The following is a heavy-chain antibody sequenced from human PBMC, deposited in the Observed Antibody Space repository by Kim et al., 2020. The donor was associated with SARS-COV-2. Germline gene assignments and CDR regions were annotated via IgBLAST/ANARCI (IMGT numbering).Heavy chain of an antibody. CDR2: IYPGDSDT. D-gene: IGHD6-13*01. CDR1: GYSFTSYW. V-gene: IGHV5-51*01. CDR3: ARLYSSSWYSQTENWFDP. Sequence: GASLKISCKGSGYSFTSYWIGWVRQMPGKGLEWMGIIYPGDSDTRYSPSFQGQVTISADKSISTAYLQWSSLKASDTAMYYCARLYSSSWYSQTENWFDPWGQGTLVTVSS. J-gene: IGHJ5*02.